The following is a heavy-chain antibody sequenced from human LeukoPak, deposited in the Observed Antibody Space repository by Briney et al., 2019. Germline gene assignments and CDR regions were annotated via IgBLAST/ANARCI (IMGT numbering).Heavy chain of an antibody. CDR1: GYTLTELS. CDR2: FDPEDGET. CDR3: ATFQHQTTIFGVVIPLYYFDY. J-gene: IGHJ4*02. D-gene: IGHD3-3*01. Sequence: GASVKVSCKVSGYTLTELSMHWVRQAPGKGLEWMGGFDPEDGETIYAQKFQGRVTMTEDTSTDTAYMELSSLRSEDTAVYYCATFQHQTTIFGVVIPLYYFDYWGQGTLVTVSS. V-gene: IGHV1-24*01.